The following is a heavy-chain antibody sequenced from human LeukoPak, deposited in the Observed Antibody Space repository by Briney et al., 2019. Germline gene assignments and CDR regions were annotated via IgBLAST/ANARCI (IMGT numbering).Heavy chain of an antibody. J-gene: IGHJ6*02. D-gene: IGHD1-1*01. V-gene: IGHV3-53*01. Sequence: GGSLRLSCAASGLTVSSNYMSWVRQAPGKGLEWVYAIYSGGSPYYADSVQSRFTISRDNSKNTLYLQMNSLRAEDTAVYYCARGTYGRDVWGQGTTVTVSS. CDR1: GLTVSSNY. CDR3: ARGTYGRDV. CDR2: IYSGGSP.